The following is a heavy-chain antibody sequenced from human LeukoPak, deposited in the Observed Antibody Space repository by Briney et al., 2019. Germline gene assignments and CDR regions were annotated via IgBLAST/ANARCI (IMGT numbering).Heavy chain of an antibody. D-gene: IGHD3-10*01. Sequence: SETLSLTCTVSGGSISSRSYYWGWIRQPPGKGLEWIGSIYYSGSTYYNPSLKSRVTISVDTSKNQFSLKLSSVTAADTAVYYCARPRRTYYYGSGRGKNWFDPWGQGTLVTVSS. CDR2: IYYSGST. CDR3: ARPRRTYYYGSGRGKNWFDP. V-gene: IGHV4-39*07. J-gene: IGHJ5*02. CDR1: GGSISSRSYY.